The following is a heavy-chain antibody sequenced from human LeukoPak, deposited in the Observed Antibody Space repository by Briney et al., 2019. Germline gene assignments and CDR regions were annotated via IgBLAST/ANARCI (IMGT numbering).Heavy chain of an antibody. CDR1: GYSISSGYY. D-gene: IGHD6-6*01. Sequence: SETLSLTCTVSGYSISSGYYWGWIRQPPGKGLEWIGSIYHSGSTYYNPSLKSRVTISVDTSKNQFSLKLSSVTAADTAVYYCARDHRIVARLYDPWGQGTLVTVSS. CDR3: ARDHRIVARLYDP. CDR2: IYHSGST. V-gene: IGHV4-38-2*02. J-gene: IGHJ5*02.